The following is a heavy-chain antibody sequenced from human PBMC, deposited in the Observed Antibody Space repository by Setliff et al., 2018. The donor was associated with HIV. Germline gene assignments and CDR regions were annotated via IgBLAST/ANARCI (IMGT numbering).Heavy chain of an antibody. Sequence: GGSLRLSCAASGFTFSSYGMHWVRQAPGKGLEWVAFIRYDGSNKYYADSVKGRFTISRDNSKNTLYLQMNSLRAEDMALYYCAKGRYSSSWYYFDYWGRGTTVTVSS. D-gene: IGHD6-13*01. V-gene: IGHV3-30*02. CDR1: GFTFSSYG. CDR3: AKGRYSSSWYYFDY. CDR2: IRYDGSNK. J-gene: IGHJ4*03.